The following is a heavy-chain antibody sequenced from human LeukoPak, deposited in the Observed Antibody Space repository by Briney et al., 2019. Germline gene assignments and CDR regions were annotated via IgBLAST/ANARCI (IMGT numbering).Heavy chain of an antibody. J-gene: IGHJ5*02. V-gene: IGHV6-1*01. CDR2: TYYRSTWYN. CDR3: ARRPTQYDCFDP. CDR1: GDSVSSNSVT. Sequence: SQTLSLTCAISGDSVSSNSVTWNWIRQSPSRGLEWLGRTYYRSTWYNDYAVSVRGRITVNPDTSKNQFSLHLDSVTPEDTAVYYCARRPTQYDCFDPWGQGILVTVSS. D-gene: IGHD2-2*01.